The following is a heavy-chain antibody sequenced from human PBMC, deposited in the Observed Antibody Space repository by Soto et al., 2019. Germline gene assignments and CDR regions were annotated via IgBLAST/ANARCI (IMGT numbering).Heavy chain of an antibody. CDR1: GFTVSSNY. D-gene: IGHD3-10*01. J-gene: IGHJ4*02. Sequence: GGSLRLSCAASGFTVSSNYMSWVRQAPGKGLEWVSVIYSGGSTYYADSVKGRFTISRDNSKNTLYLQMNSLRAEDTAVYYCARDPGSTLVREPEYWGQGALVTVSS. CDR3: ARDPGSTLVREPEY. V-gene: IGHV3-53*01. CDR2: IYSGGST.